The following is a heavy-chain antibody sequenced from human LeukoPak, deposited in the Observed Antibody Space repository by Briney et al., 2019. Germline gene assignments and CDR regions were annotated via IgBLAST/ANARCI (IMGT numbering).Heavy chain of an antibody. CDR2: ICTSGST. CDR3: ARGSSRGYYDSSGYYRY. V-gene: IGHV4-4*07. J-gene: IGHJ4*02. CDR1: GGSISSYY. Sequence: SETPSLTCTVSGGSISSYYWSWIRQPAGKGLEWIGRICTSGSTNYNPSLKSRVTMSVDTSKNQFSLKLCSVTAADTAVYYCARGSSRGYYDSSGYYRYWGQGTLVTVSS. D-gene: IGHD3-22*01.